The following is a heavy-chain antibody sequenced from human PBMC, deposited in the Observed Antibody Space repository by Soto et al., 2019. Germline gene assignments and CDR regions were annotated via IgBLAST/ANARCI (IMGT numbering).Heavy chain of an antibody. V-gene: IGHV1-2*04. Sequence: GASVKVSCKASGYTFTGYYMHWVRQAPGQGLEWMGWINPNSGGTNYAQKFQGWVTMTRDTSISTAYMELSRLRSDDTAVYYCARGTYGSGSPDAYYGMDVWGQGTTVTVSS. J-gene: IGHJ6*02. CDR3: ARGTYGSGSPDAYYGMDV. D-gene: IGHD3-10*01. CDR1: GYTFTGYY. CDR2: INPNSGGT.